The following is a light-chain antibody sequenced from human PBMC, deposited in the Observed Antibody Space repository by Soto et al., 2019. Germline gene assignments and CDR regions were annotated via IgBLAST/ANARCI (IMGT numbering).Light chain of an antibody. J-gene: IGLJ1*01. CDR1: SSDVGGYNY. CDR2: EVS. V-gene: IGLV2-8*01. CDR3: SSYAGSNNLRYV. Sequence: QSVLTQPPSASGSPGQSVTISCTGTSSDVGGYNYVSWYQQHPGKAPKLMIYEVSKRPSGVSDRFSGSKSGNTASLTVSGLQAEDEADYYCSSYAGSNNLRYVFGTGTKVTVL.